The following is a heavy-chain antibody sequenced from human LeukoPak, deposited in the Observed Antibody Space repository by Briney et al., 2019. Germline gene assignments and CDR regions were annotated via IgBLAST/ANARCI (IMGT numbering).Heavy chain of an antibody. CDR3: AKLSEYSFDS. D-gene: IGHD6-6*01. CDR1: GFTFAGYW. CDR2: IKSDGSEK. Sequence: PGGSLRLSCTASGFTFAGYWMTWVRHPPGKWLEWVANIKSDGSEKYYVDSVKGRFTVSRDNTKNSLSLQLNSLRAEDTAVYYCAKLSEYSFDSRGQGTQVTVSS. J-gene: IGHJ4*02. V-gene: IGHV3-7*02.